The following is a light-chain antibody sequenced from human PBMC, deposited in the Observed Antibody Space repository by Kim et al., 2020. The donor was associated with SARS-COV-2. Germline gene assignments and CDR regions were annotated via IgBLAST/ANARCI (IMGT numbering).Light chain of an antibody. CDR1: QTIVSN. CDR2: GAS. J-gene: IGKJ1*01. Sequence: LPPGEGASPSRVASQTIVSNLSWYQQSPGQPPSLLIYGASTRATVIPARFSGSGSGTEFTLTLSSLRSEDFAVYYCQQYNDLPRTFGQGTKVDIK. CDR3: QQYNDLPRT. V-gene: IGKV3-15*01.